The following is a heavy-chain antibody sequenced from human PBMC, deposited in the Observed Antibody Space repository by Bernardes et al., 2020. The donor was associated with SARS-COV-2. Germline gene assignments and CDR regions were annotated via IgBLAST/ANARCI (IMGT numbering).Heavy chain of an antibody. CDR2: VSGYGGTI. J-gene: IGHJ2*01. V-gene: IGHV3-23*01. D-gene: IGHD2-21*01. CDR3: ARDYVVGDSFWYFDL. Sequence: GGSLRLSCVDSGFTFSRHAMAWVRQAPGMGLEFVSGVSGYGGTIFYADSVQGRFTISKDISRNIVYLQMNSLTADDTARYYCARDYVVGDSFWYFDLWGRGTKVTGSS. CDR1: GFTFSRHA.